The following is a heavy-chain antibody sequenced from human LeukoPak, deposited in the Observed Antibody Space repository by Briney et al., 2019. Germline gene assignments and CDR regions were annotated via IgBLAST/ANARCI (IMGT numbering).Heavy chain of an antibody. V-gene: IGHV3-23*01. CDR3: AKHQEGYSGYDERPDFDY. J-gene: IGHJ4*02. D-gene: IGHD5-12*01. CDR2: ISGSGGST. CDR1: GFTFSNAW. Sequence: PGGSLRLSCAASGFTFSNAWMSWVRQAPGKGLEWVSAISGSGGSTYYADSVKGRFTISRDNSKNTLYLQMNSLRAEDTAVYYCAKHQEGYSGYDERPDFDYWGQGTLVTVSS.